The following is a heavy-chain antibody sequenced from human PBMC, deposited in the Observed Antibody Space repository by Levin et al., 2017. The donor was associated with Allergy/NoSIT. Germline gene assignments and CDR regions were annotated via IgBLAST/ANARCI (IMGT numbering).Heavy chain of an antibody. CDR1: GYSFSIYG. CDR3: ARGTAAGEIDY. D-gene: IGHD6-13*01. CDR2: ISAYTGNT. V-gene: IGHV1-18*01. J-gene: IGHJ4*02. Sequence: KPGESLKISCKASGYSFSIYGFNWVRQAPGQGLEWLGWISAYTGNTDYAQKFQGRVTMTTDTSTSTAYMDLRSLRSDDTAVYYCARGTAAGEIDYWGQGTLVTVSS.